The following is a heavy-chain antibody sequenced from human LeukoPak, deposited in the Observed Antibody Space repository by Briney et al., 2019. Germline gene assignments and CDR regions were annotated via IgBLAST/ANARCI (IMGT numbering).Heavy chain of an antibody. CDR3: ARIGRYGSGSYFDY. CDR2: ISYDGSNK. J-gene: IGHJ4*02. V-gene: IGHV3-30*03. Sequence: GGSLRLSCAASGFTFSSYGMHWVRQAPGKGLEWVAVISYDGSNKYYADSVKGRFTISRDNSKNTLYLQMNSLRAEDTAVYYCARIGRYGSGSYFDYWGPGTLVTVSS. CDR1: GFTFSSYG. D-gene: IGHD3-10*01.